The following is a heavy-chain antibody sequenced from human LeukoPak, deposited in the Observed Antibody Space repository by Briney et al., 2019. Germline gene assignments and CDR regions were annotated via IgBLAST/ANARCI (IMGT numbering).Heavy chain of an antibody. D-gene: IGHD6-19*01. CDR1: GFTFSSYW. CDR3: ARVGTSDWYVGYYFDY. J-gene: IGHJ4*02. Sequence: GGSLRLSCAASGFTFSSYWMHWVRQAPEKGLVWVSRIYSDGTSTSYADSVKGRFTISRDNAKNTLYLQMNSLRAEDTAVYYCARVGTSDWYVGYYFDYWGQGTLVTVSS. CDR2: IYSDGTST. V-gene: IGHV3-74*01.